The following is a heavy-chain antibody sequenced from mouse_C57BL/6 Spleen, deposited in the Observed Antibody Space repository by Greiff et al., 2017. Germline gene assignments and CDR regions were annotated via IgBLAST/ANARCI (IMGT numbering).Heavy chain of an antibody. CDR3: AYSSGYAYYAMDY. CDR2: INPSNGGT. CDR1: GYTFTSYW. J-gene: IGHJ4*01. V-gene: IGHV1-53*01. Sequence: QVQLQQPGTELVKPGASVKLSCKAPGYTFTSYWMHWVKQRPGQGLEWIGNINPSNGGTNYNEKFKSKATLTVDKSSSTAYMQLSSLTSEDSAVYYCAYSSGYAYYAMDYWGQGTAVTVSS. D-gene: IGHD3-2*02.